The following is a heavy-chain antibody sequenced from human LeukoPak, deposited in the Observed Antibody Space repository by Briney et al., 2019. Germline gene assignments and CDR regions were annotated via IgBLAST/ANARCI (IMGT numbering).Heavy chain of an antibody. CDR3: AREVGGSAFDI. CDR1: GFTFSSYA. J-gene: IGHJ3*02. CDR2: ISSNGGST. V-gene: IGHV3-64*04. D-gene: IGHD3-16*01. Sequence: PGGSLRLSCSASGFTFSSYAMHWVRQAPGKGLEYVSAISSNGGSTYYADSVKGRFTISRDNSKNTLYLQMNSLRAEDTAVYYCAREVGGSAFDIWGQGTMVTVSS.